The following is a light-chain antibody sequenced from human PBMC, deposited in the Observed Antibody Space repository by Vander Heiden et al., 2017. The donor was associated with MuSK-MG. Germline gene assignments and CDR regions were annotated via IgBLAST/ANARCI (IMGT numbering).Light chain of an antibody. V-gene: IGKV3-20*01. J-gene: IGKJ4*01. CDR3: QQYGTSGLT. Sequence: SLATGIPDGFSGSGSGTDFSLTISRMEPEDVAMYYCQQYGTSGLTFGGGTKVEIK.